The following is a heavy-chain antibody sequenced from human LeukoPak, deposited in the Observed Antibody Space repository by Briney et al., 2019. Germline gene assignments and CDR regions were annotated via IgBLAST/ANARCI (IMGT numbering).Heavy chain of an antibody. J-gene: IGHJ4*02. CDR1: GGSISSGGYC. Sequence: PSETLSLTCTVSGGSISSGGYCWSWIRQHPGKGLEWIGYIYYSGSTYYNPSLKSRVTISVDTSKNQFSLKLSSVTAADTAVYYCARGSATVTQGLDYWGQGTLVTVSS. D-gene: IGHD4-17*01. CDR3: ARGSATVTQGLDY. CDR2: IYYSGST. V-gene: IGHV4-31*03.